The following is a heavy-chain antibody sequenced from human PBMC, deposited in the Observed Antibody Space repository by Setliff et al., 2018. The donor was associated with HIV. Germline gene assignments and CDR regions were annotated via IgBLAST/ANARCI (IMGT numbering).Heavy chain of an antibody. CDR3: ATPYASGWYDVLKN. Sequence: GGSLRLSCSASGFTFSSYWMHWVRQVPGKGLVWVSRINSDGSRTDYADSVKGRFTMSRDNAKDTLYLQMSSLRAEDTAVYFCATPYASGWYDVLKNWGQGTVVTVSS. J-gene: IGHJ4*02. CDR1: GFTFSSYW. CDR2: INSDGSRT. D-gene: IGHD6-19*01. V-gene: IGHV3-74*01.